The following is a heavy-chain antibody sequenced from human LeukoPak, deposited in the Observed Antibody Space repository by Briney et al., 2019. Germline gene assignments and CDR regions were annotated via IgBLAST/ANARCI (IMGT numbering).Heavy chain of an antibody. D-gene: IGHD3-22*01. V-gene: IGHV3-21*06. Sequence: GGSLRLSCAASGFTFSSYSMNWVRQAPGKGLEWVSSISSSSSYIYYADSVKGRFTISRGNAKNSLYLQMNSLRAEDTAVYYCAKGDSSGYPLFDYWGQGTLVTVSS. J-gene: IGHJ4*02. CDR1: GFTFSSYS. CDR3: AKGDSSGYPLFDY. CDR2: ISSSSSYI.